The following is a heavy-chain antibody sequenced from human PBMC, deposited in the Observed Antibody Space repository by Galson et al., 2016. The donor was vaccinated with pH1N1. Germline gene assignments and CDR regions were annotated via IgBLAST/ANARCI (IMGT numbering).Heavy chain of an antibody. CDR1: GYTFTDYY. D-gene: IGHD4-17*01. CDR2: INPNSGAT. V-gene: IGHV1-2*06. Sequence: SVKVSCKASGYTFTDYYIHWVRQAPGQGLEWMGRINPNSGATNYAQKFQGRVTMTRDTSISTAYMELSRLRSDDTAMFYCARPASGDHHDYWSQGTLVTVSS. CDR3: ARPASGDHHDY. J-gene: IGHJ4*02.